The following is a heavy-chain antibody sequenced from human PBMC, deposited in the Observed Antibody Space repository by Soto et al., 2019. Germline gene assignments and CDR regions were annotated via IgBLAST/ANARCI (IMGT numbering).Heavy chain of an antibody. Sequence: EVQLVESGGGLVQPGGSLRLSCAASGFTFSTYWMHWIRQVPGKGLEWVSRINSDASHTYYADSVKGRFTISRDNSKNTVYLQMNSLRADDTAVYYCAKSPGGLDGYNSDYYGMDVWGQGTTVTVSS. CDR1: GFTFSTYW. CDR2: INSDASHT. D-gene: IGHD5-12*01. CDR3: AKSPGGLDGYNSDYYGMDV. J-gene: IGHJ6*02. V-gene: IGHV3-74*01.